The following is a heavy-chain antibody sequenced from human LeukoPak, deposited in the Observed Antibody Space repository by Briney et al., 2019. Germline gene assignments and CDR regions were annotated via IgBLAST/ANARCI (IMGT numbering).Heavy chain of an antibody. CDR1: GGSISSSSYY. CDR2: IYYSGGT. V-gene: IGHV4-39*07. J-gene: IGHJ6*03. D-gene: IGHD6-13*01. Sequence: SETLSLTCTVSGGSISSSSYYWGWIRQAPGKGLEWIGRIYYSGGTYYNPSLKSRVTISVDTSKNQFSLKLSSVTAADTAVYYCARGAAAGYYYMDVWGKGTTVTVSS. CDR3: ARGAAAGYYYMDV.